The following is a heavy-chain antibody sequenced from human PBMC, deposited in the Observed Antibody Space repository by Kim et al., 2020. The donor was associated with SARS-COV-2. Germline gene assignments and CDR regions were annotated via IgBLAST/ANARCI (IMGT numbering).Heavy chain of an antibody. CDR3: ARFLDMITFGGVIVNPYYGMDV. CDR1: GGTFSSYA. D-gene: IGHD3-16*02. Sequence: SVKVSCKASGGTFSSYAISWVRQAPGQGLEWMGGIIPIFGTANYAQKFQGRVTITADESTSTAYMELSSLRSEDTAVYYCARFLDMITFGGVIVNPYYGMDVWGQGTTVTVSS. V-gene: IGHV1-69*13. CDR2: IIPIFGTA. J-gene: IGHJ6*02.